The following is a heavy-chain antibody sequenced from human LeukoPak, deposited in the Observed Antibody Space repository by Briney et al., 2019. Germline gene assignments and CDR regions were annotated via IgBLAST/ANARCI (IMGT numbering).Heavy chain of an antibody. J-gene: IGHJ4*02. CDR1: GFTFGDYA. CDR2: IRSKAYGGTT. CDR3: TSRGYSYGLLDY. D-gene: IGHD5-18*01. V-gene: IGHV3-49*04. Sequence: GGSLRLSCTASGFTFGDYAMSWVRQAPGKGLEWVGFIRSKAYGGTTEYAASVKGRFTISRDDSKSIAYLQMNSLKTEDTAVYYCTSRGYSYGLLDYWGQGTLVTVSS.